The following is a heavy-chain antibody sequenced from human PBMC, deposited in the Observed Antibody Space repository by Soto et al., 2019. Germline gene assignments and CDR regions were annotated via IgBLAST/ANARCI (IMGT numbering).Heavy chain of an antibody. D-gene: IGHD3-22*01. CDR2: IYYRGST. CDR1: GGSISSYY. V-gene: IGHV4-59*01. Sequence: SETLSLTCTVSGGSISSYYWSWIRQPPGKGLEWIGYIYYRGSTNYNPSLKSRVTRSVDTSKNQFSLKLSSVTAADTAVYYFARAYDSSGYHENWFDPWGQGTMVTVSS. J-gene: IGHJ5*02. CDR3: ARAYDSSGYHENWFDP.